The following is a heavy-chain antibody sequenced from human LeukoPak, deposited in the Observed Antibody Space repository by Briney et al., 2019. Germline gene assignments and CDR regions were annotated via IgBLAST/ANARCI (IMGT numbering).Heavy chain of an antibody. CDR3: AKYPFGDYLSYFDY. V-gene: IGHV3-23*01. CDR1: GFTFSSYA. Sequence: PGGSLRLSCAASGFTFSSYAMSWVRQAPGKGLEWVSSITGTGDSTSYADSVKGRFTISRDNSKDTLYLQMNSLRADDTAVYYCAKYPFGDYLSYFDYWGQGTLVTVSS. CDR2: ITGTGDST. D-gene: IGHD2/OR15-2a*01. J-gene: IGHJ4*02.